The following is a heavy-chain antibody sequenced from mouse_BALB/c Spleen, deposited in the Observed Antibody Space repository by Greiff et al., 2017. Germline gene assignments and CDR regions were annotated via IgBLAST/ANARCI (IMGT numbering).Heavy chain of an antibody. CDR2: IDPANGNT. CDR1: GFNIKDTY. D-gene: IGHD3-1*01. V-gene: IGHV14-3*02. Sequence: EVQLQESGAELVKPGASVKLSCTASGFNIKDTYMHWVKQRPEQGLEWIGRIDPANGNTKYDPKFQGKATITADTSSNTAYLQLSSLTSEDTAVYYCARSSGSYWYFDVWGAGTTVTVSS. CDR3: ARSSGSYWYFDV. J-gene: IGHJ1*01.